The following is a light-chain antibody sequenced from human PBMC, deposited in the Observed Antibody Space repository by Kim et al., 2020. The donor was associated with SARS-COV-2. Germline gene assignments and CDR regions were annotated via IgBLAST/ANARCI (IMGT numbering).Light chain of an antibody. CDR3: MQAIHPLT. J-gene: IGKJ4*01. V-gene: IGKV2-28*01. CDR2: VCS. CDR1: QSILHDNGYNY. Sequence: APVAITFRASQSILHDNGYNYWYWHLKPGGPSPQLLIYVCSNRASGVPGWFSSSGSGTDFTTNSNLVADEDVGVYYRMQAIHPLTFGRGTQVDIK.